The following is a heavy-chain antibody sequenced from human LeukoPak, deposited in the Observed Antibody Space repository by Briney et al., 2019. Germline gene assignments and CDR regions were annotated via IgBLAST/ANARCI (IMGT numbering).Heavy chain of an antibody. Sequence: ASVKVSCKASGYTFTNYAIHWVRQAPGQRLEWMGWINAGNGNTKYSQNFQGRVTITRDTSVSTAYMELSSLRSEDTAVYYCARDILSGPSRYDYWGQGTLVTVSS. J-gene: IGHJ4*02. CDR1: GYTFTNYA. D-gene: IGHD5/OR15-5a*01. CDR3: ARDILSGPSRYDY. V-gene: IGHV1-3*01. CDR2: INAGNGNT.